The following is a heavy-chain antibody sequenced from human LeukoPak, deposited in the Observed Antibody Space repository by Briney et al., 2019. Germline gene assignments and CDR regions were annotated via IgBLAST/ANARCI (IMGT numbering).Heavy chain of an antibody. D-gene: IGHD2-2*02. J-gene: IGHJ4*02. CDR2: TKRDGSEV. CDR3: ARYTEYYFDY. CDR1: GFTFSTYR. Sequence: GGSLRLSCAASGFTFSTYRMTWVRQAPGKGPEWVANTKRDGSEVYYANSVKGHFTISRDNAKNSLYLQMNSLRAEDTAVYYCARYTEYYFDYWGQGTLVTVSS. V-gene: IGHV3-7*01.